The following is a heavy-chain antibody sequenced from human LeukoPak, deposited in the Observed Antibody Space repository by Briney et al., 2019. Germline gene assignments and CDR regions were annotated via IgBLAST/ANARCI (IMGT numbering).Heavy chain of an antibody. V-gene: IGHV4-39*02. Sequence: SETLSLTCTVSGASISSGPYFWVWIPQPPAKGLEWIGGIFSNGGTYYNPSLKSRFLISGDSSKNHVFLNLTSVTATDTAVYYCARSFDSAMAPYDKWGQGTLVTVSS. D-gene: IGHD5-18*01. CDR1: GASISSGPYF. J-gene: IGHJ4*02. CDR3: ARSFDSAMAPYDK. CDR2: IFSNGGT.